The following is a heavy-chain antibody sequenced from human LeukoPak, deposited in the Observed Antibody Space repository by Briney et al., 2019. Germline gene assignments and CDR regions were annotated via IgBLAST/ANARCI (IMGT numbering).Heavy chain of an antibody. CDR1: GGSISSTTYY. CDR3: ARDPGALITMTINNWFDP. D-gene: IGHD3-22*01. J-gene: IGHJ5*02. Sequence: SETLSLTCTVSGGSISSTTYYWGWIRQTPGKGLEWIGSIYYTGSTYSNPSLRSRVTISIDTSKNQFSLNLSSVTAADTAVYYCARDPGALITMTINNWFDPGGQGTLVTVSS. V-gene: IGHV4-39*07. CDR2: IYYTGST.